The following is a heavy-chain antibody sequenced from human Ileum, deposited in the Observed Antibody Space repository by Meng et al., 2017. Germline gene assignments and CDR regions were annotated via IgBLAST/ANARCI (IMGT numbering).Heavy chain of an antibody. CDR1: GFTFSSHA. D-gene: IGHD1-26*01. J-gene: IGHJ4*02. Sequence: QVQLVESGGGVVQPGRSLVVSCAASGFTFSSHAMHWVRQAPGKGLEWVALISFDGNYKDYPDSVKGRFTISRDNSKNTLYLQMSSLRVEDTAVYYCVGEVGPRDFDNWGQGILVTVSS. CDR3: VGEVGPRDFDN. V-gene: IGHV3-30*15. CDR2: ISFDGNYK.